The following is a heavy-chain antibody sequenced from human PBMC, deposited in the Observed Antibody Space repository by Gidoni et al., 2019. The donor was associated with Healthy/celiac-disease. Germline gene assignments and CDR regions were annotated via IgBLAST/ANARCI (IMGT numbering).Heavy chain of an antibody. V-gene: IGHV3-23*01. J-gene: IGHJ4*02. D-gene: IGHD3-10*01. Sequence: EVQLLVSGGGLVQPGGSLRLSCAASGFPFSSYAMSWVRQAPGKGLEWVAAISGSGGSTYYADSVKGRFTISRDNSKNTLYLQMNSLRAEDTAVYYCAKGQLWFGELLDDWGQGTLVTVSS. CDR1: GFPFSSYA. CDR3: AKGQLWFGELLDD. CDR2: ISGSGGST.